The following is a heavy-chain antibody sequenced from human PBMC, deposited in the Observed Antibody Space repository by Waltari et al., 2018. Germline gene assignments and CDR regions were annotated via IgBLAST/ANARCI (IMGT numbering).Heavy chain of an antibody. J-gene: IGHJ3*02. V-gene: IGHV3-30*04. D-gene: IGHD5-18*01. CDR3: ATSLVASTRGYSYGDALDM. Sequence: QVQLVESGGGVVQPGTSLRLTCVASGLTFRNYFMHWVRQAPGKGLEWVAVIANDGSVRNYADSMRGRFTISRDNSKNTLSLQINSLRAEDTAVYYCATSLVASTRGYSYGDALDMWGQGTTVTVSS. CDR2: IANDGSVR. CDR1: GLTFRNYF.